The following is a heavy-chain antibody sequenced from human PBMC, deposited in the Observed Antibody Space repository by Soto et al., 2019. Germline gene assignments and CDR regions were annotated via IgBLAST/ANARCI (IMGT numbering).Heavy chain of an antibody. CDR1: GFTFSSYA. J-gene: IGHJ4*02. D-gene: IGHD2-8*01. CDR2: ISGSGGST. V-gene: IGHV3-23*01. CDR3: AKSSMTKDYFDY. Sequence: GGSLRLSCTASGFTFSSYAMSWVRQAPGKGLEWVSVISGSGGSTYYADSVKGRFTISRDNSKNTLYLQMNSLRGEDTAVYYCAKSSMTKDYFDYWGQGTLVTVSS.